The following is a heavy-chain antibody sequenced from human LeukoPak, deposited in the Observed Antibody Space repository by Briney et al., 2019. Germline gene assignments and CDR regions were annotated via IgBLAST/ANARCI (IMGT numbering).Heavy chain of an antibody. V-gene: IGHV4-59*12. D-gene: IGHD3-22*01. CDR3: AATDTRGPREFDY. Sequence: SETLSLTCTVSGGTISSYYWSWIRQPPGKGLEWIGYIYYSGSTNYKPSLKSRVTISVDTSKNQFSLKLSSVTAADTAVYFCAATDTRGPREFDYWGQGTLVTVSS. CDR1: GGTISSYY. CDR2: IYYSGST. J-gene: IGHJ4*02.